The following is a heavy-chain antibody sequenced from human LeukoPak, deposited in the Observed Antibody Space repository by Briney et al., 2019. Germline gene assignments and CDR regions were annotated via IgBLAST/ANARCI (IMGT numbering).Heavy chain of an antibody. D-gene: IGHD1-14*01. CDR3: AILPTV. CDR1: GASISGYY. CDR2: IYNRVN. V-gene: IGHV4-59*01. J-gene: IGHJ4*02. Sequence: PSETLSLTCTVSGASISGYYWSWIRQPPGKGLEWIGYIYNRVNDYNPSLKSRVIISSDPSKNQFSLRLSSMTAADTAVYYCAILPTVWGQGTLVTVSS.